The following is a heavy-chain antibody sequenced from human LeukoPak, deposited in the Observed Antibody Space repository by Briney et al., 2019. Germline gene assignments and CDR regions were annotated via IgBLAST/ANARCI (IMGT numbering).Heavy chain of an antibody. CDR3: ARDLAWGAFDY. V-gene: IGHV3-23*01. J-gene: IGHJ4*02. CDR1: GFTFSNYG. CDR2: ISPRGGGT. Sequence: QPGGSLRLSCAASGFTFSNYGMNWVRRAPGKGLEWLSGISPRGGGTYYADSVKGRFTISRDDSKNTLSLQMNSLTVEDTAVYYCARDLAWGAFDYWGQGTLVTVSS. D-gene: IGHD7-27*01.